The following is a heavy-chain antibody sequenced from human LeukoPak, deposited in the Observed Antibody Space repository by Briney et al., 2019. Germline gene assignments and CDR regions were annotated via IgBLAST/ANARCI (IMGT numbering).Heavy chain of an antibody. CDR1: GYTFTSYG. V-gene: IGHV1-18*01. Sequence: ASVKVSCKASGYTFTSYGISWVRQAPGQGLEWMGWISAYNGNTNYAQKLQGRVTMTTDKSTSTAYMELRSLRSDDTAVYYCARVGGIAVAGTDAFDIWGQGTMVTVSS. CDR3: ARVGGIAVAGTDAFDI. J-gene: IGHJ3*02. CDR2: ISAYNGNT. D-gene: IGHD6-19*01.